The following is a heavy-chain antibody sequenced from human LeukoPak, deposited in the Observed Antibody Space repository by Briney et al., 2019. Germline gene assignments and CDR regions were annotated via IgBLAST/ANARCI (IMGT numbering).Heavy chain of an antibody. D-gene: IGHD1-14*01. CDR1: GFTFRNYF. CDR3: ARVGTGHKTDDY. V-gene: IGHV3-23*01. Sequence: PGGSLRLSCVASGFTFRNYFMSWVRQAPGKGLEWVSGISGSGGSTYYADSVKGRFTISRDNSKNTNTLYLQMNSLKTEDTAVYYCARVGTGHKTDDYWGQGTLVTVSS. J-gene: IGHJ4*02. CDR2: ISGSGGST.